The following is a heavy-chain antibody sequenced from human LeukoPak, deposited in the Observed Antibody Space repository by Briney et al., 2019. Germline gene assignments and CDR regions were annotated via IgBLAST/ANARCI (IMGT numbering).Heavy chain of an antibody. V-gene: IGHV4-4*07. CDR1: GGSISSYY. Sequence: SETLSLTCTVSGGSISSYYWSWIRQPAGKGLEWIGRIYTSGSTNYNPSLKSRVTMSVDTSKNQFSLKLSSVTAADTAVYYCARGDRGRWLQLSANFDYWGQGTLVTVSS. CDR3: ARGDRGRWLQLSANFDY. J-gene: IGHJ4*02. D-gene: IGHD5-24*01. CDR2: IYTSGST.